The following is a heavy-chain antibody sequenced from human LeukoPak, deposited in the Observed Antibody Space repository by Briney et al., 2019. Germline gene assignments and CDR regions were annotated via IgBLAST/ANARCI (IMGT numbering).Heavy chain of an antibody. CDR2: ISSSSSYI. D-gene: IGHD3-22*01. CDR1: GFTFSSYS. J-gene: IGHJ4*02. V-gene: IGHV3-21*01. CDR3: ARGGYYYDSSGLSDY. Sequence: GGSLRLSCAASGFTFSSYSMNWVRQAPGKGLEWVSSISSSSSYIYYADSVKGRFTISRDNAKNSLYLQMNSLRAEDTAVYYCARGGYYYDSSGLSDYWGQGTLVTVSS.